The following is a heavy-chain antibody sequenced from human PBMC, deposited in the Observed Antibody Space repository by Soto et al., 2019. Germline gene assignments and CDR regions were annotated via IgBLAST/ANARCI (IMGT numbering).Heavy chain of an antibody. V-gene: IGHV1-58*02. D-gene: IGHD5-12*01. CDR1: GYTFTSYD. J-gene: IGHJ6*02. Sequence: SVKVSCKASGYTFTSYDINWVRQARGQRLEWIGWIVVGSGNTNYAQKFQERVTITRDMSTSTAYMELSSLRSEDTAVYYCAADRMEGVATIRRPYYYYGMDVWGQGTTVTVSS. CDR2: IVVGSGNT. CDR3: AADRMEGVATIRRPYYYYGMDV.